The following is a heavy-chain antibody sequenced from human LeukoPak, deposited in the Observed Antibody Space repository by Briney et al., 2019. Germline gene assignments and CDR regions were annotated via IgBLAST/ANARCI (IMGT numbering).Heavy chain of an antibody. CDR2: INPNSGGT. D-gene: IGHD4-17*01. CDR3: ARAGDYYYYYMDV. CDR1: GYTFTGYY. J-gene: IGHJ6*03. Sequence: ASVKVSCKASGYTFTGYYMHWVRQAPGQGLEWMGWINPNSGGTNYAQKFQGRVTITRDTSISTAYMELSRLRSDDTAVYYCARAGDYYYYYMDVWGKGTTVTVSS. V-gene: IGHV1-2*02.